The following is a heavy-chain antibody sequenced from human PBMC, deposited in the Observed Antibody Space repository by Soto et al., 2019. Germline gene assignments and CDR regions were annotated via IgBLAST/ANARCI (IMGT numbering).Heavy chain of an antibody. V-gene: IGHV1-69*02. Sequence: SVKVSCKASGGTFSSYTISWVRQAPGQGLEWMGRIIPILGIANYAQKFQGRVTITADKSTSTAYMELSSLRSEDTAVYYCARGCSDQKAWYYYYMDVWGKGTTVTVSS. D-gene: IGHD3-10*02. J-gene: IGHJ6*03. CDR3: ARGCSDQKAWYYYYMDV. CDR1: GGTFSSYT. CDR2: IIPILGIA.